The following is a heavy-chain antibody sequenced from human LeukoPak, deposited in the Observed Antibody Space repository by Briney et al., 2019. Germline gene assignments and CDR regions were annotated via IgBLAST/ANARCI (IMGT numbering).Heavy chain of an antibody. CDR3: ARITAADGIRIDY. J-gene: IGHJ4*02. D-gene: IGHD6-13*01. Sequence: MPSETLSLTCTVSGGSISSSSYFWGWVRQPPGKGLEWIGSIYYSGSTNYNPSLKSRVTTSVDTSKNHFSLKLSSVTAADTPVFYCARITAADGIRIDYWGQGTLVTVSS. CDR1: GGSISSSSYF. CDR2: IYYSGST. V-gene: IGHV4-39*07.